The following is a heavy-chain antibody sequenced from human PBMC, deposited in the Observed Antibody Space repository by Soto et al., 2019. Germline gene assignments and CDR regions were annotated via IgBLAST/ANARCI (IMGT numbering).Heavy chain of an antibody. CDR2: ISYDGSNK. CDR3: ARSQHIVVVTALYFAFDY. CDR1: GFTFSSYA. V-gene: IGHV3-30-3*01. D-gene: IGHD2-21*02. J-gene: IGHJ4*02. Sequence: QVQLVESGGGVVQPGRSLRLSCAASGFTFSSYAMHWVRQAPGKGLEWVAVISYDGSNKYYADSVKGRFTISRDNSKNTLYLQMNSLRAEDTAVYYCARSQHIVVVTALYFAFDYWGQGTLVTVSS.